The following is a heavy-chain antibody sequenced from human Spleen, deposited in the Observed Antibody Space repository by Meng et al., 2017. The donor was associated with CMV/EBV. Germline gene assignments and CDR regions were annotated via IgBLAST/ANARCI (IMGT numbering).Heavy chain of an antibody. CDR1: GYPFTTYW. CDR2: IFPSDSET. J-gene: IGHJ4*02. V-gene: IGHV5-51*01. Sequence: SGYPFTTYWLGWVRQMPGQGLEWMGIIFPSDSETTYSPSFRGQVTITADKYIRTAYLQWSSLKASDTATYFCARLYCASTSCYFDYWGQGTLVTVSS. D-gene: IGHD3-10*01. CDR3: ARLYCASTSCYFDY.